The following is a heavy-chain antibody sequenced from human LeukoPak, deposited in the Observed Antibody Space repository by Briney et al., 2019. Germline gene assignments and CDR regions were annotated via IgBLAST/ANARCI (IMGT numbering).Heavy chain of an antibody. V-gene: IGHV3-21*01. Sequence: GGSLRLSCAASGFTFSSYEMNWVRQAPGKGLEWVSSISSSSSYIYYADSVEGRFTISRDNAKNSLYLQMNSLRAEDTAVYYCAKDRKQSGTGYYMDVWGKGTTATVSS. CDR1: GFTFSSYE. CDR2: ISSSSSYI. CDR3: AKDRKQSGTGYYMDV. J-gene: IGHJ6*03. D-gene: IGHD6-19*01.